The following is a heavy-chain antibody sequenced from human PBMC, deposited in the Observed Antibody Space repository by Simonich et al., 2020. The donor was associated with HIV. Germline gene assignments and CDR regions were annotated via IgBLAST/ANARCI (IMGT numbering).Heavy chain of an antibody. J-gene: IGHJ4*02. Sequence: QVQLVQSGAEVKKPGASVKVSCKASGYSFTGYYIHWVRQAPGQGLELMGWINPTSGGTNYAQTFQGRVTMTRDTSISTAYMELSRLTSDVTAVYYCAKVIYGSGQTPGHWGQGTLVTVSS. CDR1: GYSFTGYY. CDR2: INPTSGGT. CDR3: AKVIYGSGQTPGH. D-gene: IGHD3-10*01. V-gene: IGHV1-2*02.